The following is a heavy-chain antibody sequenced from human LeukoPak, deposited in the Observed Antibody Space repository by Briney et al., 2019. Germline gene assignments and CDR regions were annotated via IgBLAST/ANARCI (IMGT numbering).Heavy chain of an antibody. CDR2: IIPIFGTA. CDR1: GGTFSSYA. Sequence: SVKVSCKASGGTFSSYAISWVRQAPGQGLEWMGGIIPIFGTANYAQKFQGRVTITADKSTSTAYMELSSLRAEDTAVYYCANPRGILRFTRNNPARTLAMVLFRGNFDYWGQGTLVTVSS. D-gene: IGHD3-3*01. J-gene: IGHJ4*02. V-gene: IGHV1-69*06. CDR3: ANPRGILRFTRNNPARTLAMVLFRGNFDY.